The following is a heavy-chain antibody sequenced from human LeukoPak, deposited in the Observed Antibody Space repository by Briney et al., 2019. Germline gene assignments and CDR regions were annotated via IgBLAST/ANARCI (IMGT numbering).Heavy chain of an antibody. Sequence: GRSLRLSCAASGFTFNSYGMHWVRQAPGKGLEWVAVISFDGSHKYYSDSVKGRFTISRDNSKNTLYLQMNGLRAEDTAVYYCAKDPDFDSSGSFDYWGQGTLVTVSS. D-gene: IGHD3-22*01. J-gene: IGHJ4*02. CDR2: ISFDGSHK. V-gene: IGHV3-30*18. CDR3: AKDPDFDSSGSFDY. CDR1: GFTFNSYG.